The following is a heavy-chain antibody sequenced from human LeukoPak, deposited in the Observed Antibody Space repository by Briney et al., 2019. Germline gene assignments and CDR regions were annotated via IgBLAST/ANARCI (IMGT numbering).Heavy chain of an antibody. D-gene: IGHD2-8*01. CDR3: ARVLSNGDY. CDR2: INDNSGDT. CDR1: GYTFTGYY. V-gene: IGHV1-2*02. J-gene: IGHJ4*02. Sequence: VASVKVSCKASGYTFTGYYMHWVRQAPGQGLEWMGWINDNSGDTTYAQKFQGRVTMTRDTSISKVYMELNSLISDDTAVYYCARVLSNGDYWGQGTLVTVSS.